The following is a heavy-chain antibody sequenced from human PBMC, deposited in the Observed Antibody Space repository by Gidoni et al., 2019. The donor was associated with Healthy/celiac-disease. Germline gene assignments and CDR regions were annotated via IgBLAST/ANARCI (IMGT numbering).Heavy chain of an antibody. CDR2: ISWDGGST. D-gene: IGHD6-19*01. CDR3: AKDTSRIAVAGTFDY. Sequence: EVQLVESGGGVVQPGGSRRLSCAAPGFTFDDYTRHWVRHAPGKGLEWVSLISWDGGSTYYADSVKGRFTISRDNSKNSLYLQMNSLRTEDTALYYCAKDTSRIAVAGTFDYWGQGTLVTVSS. J-gene: IGHJ4*02. CDR1: GFTFDDYT. V-gene: IGHV3-43*01.